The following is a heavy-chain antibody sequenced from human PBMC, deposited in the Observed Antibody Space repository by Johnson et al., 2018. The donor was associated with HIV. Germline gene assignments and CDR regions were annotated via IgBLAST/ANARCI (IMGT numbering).Heavy chain of an antibody. D-gene: IGHD3-3*01. J-gene: IGHJ3*02. V-gene: IGHV3-30*03. CDR1: GFIFSGFG. CDR2: ISYDGGNK. Sequence: QVQLVESGGGVVQPGKSLRLSCAASGFIFSGFGLHWVRQAPGKGLEWVASISYDGGNKYYADSVRGRITISRDNSKNTLYLQMNSLRAEDTAVYYCARGSYDFWSGYYTGHDAFDIWGQ. CDR3: ARGSYDFWSGYYTGHDAFDI.